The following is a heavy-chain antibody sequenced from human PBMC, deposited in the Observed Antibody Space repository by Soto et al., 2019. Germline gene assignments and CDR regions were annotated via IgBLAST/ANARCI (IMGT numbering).Heavy chain of an antibody. V-gene: IGHV1-18*04. CDR1: GYTFTSYG. J-gene: IGHJ4*02. Sequence: QVQLVQSGGEVKKPGASVKVSCQASGYTFTSYGVSWVRQAPGQGLERMGWISGYNGNTKYAQNFQGRVTLTPDTSPSTASMELRSLRSDDTAVYYCANHLLYNDVVVGTATPLDYWGQGTVVIVSS. CDR2: ISGYNGNT. CDR3: ANHLLYNDVVVGTATPLDY. D-gene: IGHD2-15*01.